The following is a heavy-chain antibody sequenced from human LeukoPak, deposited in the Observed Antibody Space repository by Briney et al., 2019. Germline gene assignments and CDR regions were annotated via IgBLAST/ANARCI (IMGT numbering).Heavy chain of an antibody. Sequence: PSKTLSLTCNVSGGSISSYYWSWIRQPAGKGLEWIGRINTSGTSNYNPSLRSRVTMSVDTSKNQFSLNLTSVTAADTAVYYCARDEWGYYGSGNPGTNYYYYMDVWGKGTTVTVSS. CDR3: ARDEWGYYGSGNPGTNYYYYMDV. D-gene: IGHD3-10*01. V-gene: IGHV4-4*07. CDR1: GGSISSYY. CDR2: INTSGTS. J-gene: IGHJ6*03.